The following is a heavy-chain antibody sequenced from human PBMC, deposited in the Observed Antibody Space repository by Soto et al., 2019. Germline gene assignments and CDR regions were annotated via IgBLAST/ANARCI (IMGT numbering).Heavy chain of an antibody. CDR2: ISGSGGSP. D-gene: IGHD6-13*01. CDR3: ARGFYSSSWPPDY. J-gene: IGHJ4*02. V-gene: IGHV3-23*01. Sequence: GGSLRLSCVASGFTFSTYTMSWVRQAPGKGLEWVSVISGSGGSPSYADSVQGRFSISRDNPKNTLYLQMNSLRGEDTAVYYCARGFYSSSWPPDYWGQGTLVTVSS. CDR1: GFTFSTYT.